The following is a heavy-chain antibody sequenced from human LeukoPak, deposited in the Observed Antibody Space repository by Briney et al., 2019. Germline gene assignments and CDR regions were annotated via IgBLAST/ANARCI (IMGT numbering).Heavy chain of an antibody. J-gene: IGHJ4*02. D-gene: IGHD1-26*01. Sequence: NPSETLSLTCAVYGGSFNGYYWSWIRQPPGKGLEWIGEINHSESTNYNPSLKSRVTISVDTSKNQFSLKLSSVTAADTAVYYCARSSGSFIRVHDYWGQGTLVTVSS. CDR3: ARSSGSFIRVHDY. CDR2: INHSEST. CDR1: GGSFNGYY. V-gene: IGHV4-34*01.